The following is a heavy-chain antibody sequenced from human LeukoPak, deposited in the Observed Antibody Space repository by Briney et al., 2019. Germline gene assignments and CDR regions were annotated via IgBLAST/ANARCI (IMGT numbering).Heavy chain of an antibody. CDR1: GFTFSTYE. D-gene: IGHD6-13*01. CDR2: ISSRGDFI. J-gene: IGHJ4*02. CDR3: ARDQIASDIDY. V-gene: IGHV3-48*03. Sequence: GGSLRLSCAASGFTFSTYEMNWVRQAPGKGLEWVSYISSRGDFIYYADSVKGRFTISRDNAKNSLYLQMSSLRAEDTAVYFCARDQIASDIDYWGQGTLVTVSS.